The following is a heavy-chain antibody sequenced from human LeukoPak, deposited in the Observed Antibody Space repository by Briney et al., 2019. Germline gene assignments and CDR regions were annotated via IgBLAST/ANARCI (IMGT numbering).Heavy chain of an antibody. CDR3: ARGLTTTDD. D-gene: IGHD4-17*01. CDR2: IKQDGSEK. J-gene: IGHJ4*02. Sequence: GGSLRLSCAASGFSFSRYWMSWVRQAPGKGLEWVANIKQDGSEKNYVESVKGRFTISRDNAKNSLYLQMNSLRAEDKAVYYCARGLTTTDDWGQGTLVTVSS. V-gene: IGHV3-7*03. CDR1: GFSFSRYW.